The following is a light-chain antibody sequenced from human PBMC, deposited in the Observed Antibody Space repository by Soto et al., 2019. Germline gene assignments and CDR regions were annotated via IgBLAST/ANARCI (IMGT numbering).Light chain of an antibody. CDR1: NSNIGSNT. J-gene: IGLJ1*01. Sequence: QSVLTQPPSASGTPGQRVTISCSGSNSNIGSNTVNWFQQLPGTAPKLLIYTNNQRPSGVPDRFSGSKSGTSASLAVSGLQSEDEADYYCSSYTSSSTLYVFGTGTKLTVL. CDR2: TNN. CDR3: SSYTSSSTLYV. V-gene: IGLV1-44*01.